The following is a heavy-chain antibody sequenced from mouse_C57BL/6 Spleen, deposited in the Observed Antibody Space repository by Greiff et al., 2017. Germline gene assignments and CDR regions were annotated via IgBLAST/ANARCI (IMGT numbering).Heavy chain of an antibody. Sequence: VQLQQPGAELVKPGASVKLSCKASGYTFTSYWMHWVKQRPGRGLEWIGRIDPNSGGTKYNEKFKSKATLTVDKPSSTAYMQLSSLTSEDSAVYYCASLITTAYYYAMDYWGQGTSVTVSS. CDR3: ASLITTAYYYAMDY. V-gene: IGHV1-72*01. CDR1: GYTFTSYW. J-gene: IGHJ4*01. D-gene: IGHD1-1*01. CDR2: IDPNSGGT.